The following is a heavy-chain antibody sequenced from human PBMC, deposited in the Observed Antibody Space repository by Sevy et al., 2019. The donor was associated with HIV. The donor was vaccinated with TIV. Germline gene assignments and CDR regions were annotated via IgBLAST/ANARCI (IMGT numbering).Heavy chain of an antibody. CDR1: GGSISSSSYY. D-gene: IGHD3-3*01. Sequence: SETLSLTCTVSGGSISSSSYYWGWIRQPPGKGLEWIGSIYYSGSTYYNPSLKSRVTISVDTSKNQFSLKLSSVTAADTAVYYGARTPARFLEWIAFDIWGQGTMVSASS. V-gene: IGHV4-39*01. J-gene: IGHJ3*02. CDR3: ARTPARFLEWIAFDI. CDR2: IYYSGST.